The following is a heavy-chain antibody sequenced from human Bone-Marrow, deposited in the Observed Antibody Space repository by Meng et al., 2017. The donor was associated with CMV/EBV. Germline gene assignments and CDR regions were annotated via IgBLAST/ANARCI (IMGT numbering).Heavy chain of an antibody. Sequence: GESLKISCKDSGYSFSAYWIGWVRQMPGRGLEWMGVIYPGDSDTRYSPSFQGQVTISADKSSRTAYLQWSSLKASDTAMYYCARLAVVVPAAIWLDPWGQGTLVTVSS. V-gene: IGHV5-51*01. CDR1: GYSFSAYW. J-gene: IGHJ5*02. D-gene: IGHD2-2*01. CDR3: ARLAVVVPAAIWLDP. CDR2: IYPGDSDT.